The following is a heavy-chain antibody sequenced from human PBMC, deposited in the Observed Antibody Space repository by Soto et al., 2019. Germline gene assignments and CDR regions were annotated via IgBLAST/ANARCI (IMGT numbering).Heavy chain of an antibody. CDR2: IWSDGSNK. V-gene: IGHV3-33*01. D-gene: IGHD2-15*01. J-gene: IGHJ5*02. Sequence: QEQLVESGGGVVQPGRSLRLSCAVSGFIFSNYGMHWVRQAPGKGLEWVAVIWSDGSNKLYADSVKGRFTISRDNSKNTLYLQMNSLRPEDTAVYYCARVGCSGGTCYNWFDPWGQGTLVTVSS. CDR1: GFIFSNYG. CDR3: ARVGCSGGTCYNWFDP.